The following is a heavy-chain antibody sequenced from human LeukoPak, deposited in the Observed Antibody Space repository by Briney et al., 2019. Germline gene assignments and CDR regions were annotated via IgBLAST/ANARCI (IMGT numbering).Heavy chain of an antibody. V-gene: IGHV4-59*01. CDR2: IYYSGST. J-gene: IGHJ4*02. CDR1: GGSISRYY. D-gene: IGHD1-14*01. CDR3: ARNLYSFDY. Sequence: SETLSLTCTVSGGSISRYYWSWIRQPPGKGLEWIGYIYYSGSTNYNPSLKSRVTISVDTSKNQFSLKLSSVTAADTAVYYCARNLYSFDYWGQGTLVTVSS.